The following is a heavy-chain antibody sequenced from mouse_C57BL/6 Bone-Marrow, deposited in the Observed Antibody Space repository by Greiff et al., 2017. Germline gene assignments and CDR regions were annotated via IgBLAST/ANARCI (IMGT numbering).Heavy chain of an antibody. J-gene: IGHJ1*03. Sequence: EVKLMESGGGLVKPGGSLKLSCAASGFTFSDYGMHWVRQAPEKGLEWVAYISSGSSTIYYADTVKGRFTISRDNAKNTLFLQMTSLRSEDTAMYYCARRSSRTHRFFDVWGTGTTVTVSS. D-gene: IGHD3-3*01. CDR2: ISSGSSTI. CDR1: GFTFSDYG. CDR3: ARRSSRTHRFFDV. V-gene: IGHV5-17*01.